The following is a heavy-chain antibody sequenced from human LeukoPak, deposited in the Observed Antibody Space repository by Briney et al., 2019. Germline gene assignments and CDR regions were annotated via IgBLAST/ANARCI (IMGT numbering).Heavy chain of an antibody. Sequence: SETLSLTCTVSTGSISSSRYYWGWIRQPPGKGLERNGSIYYSGSTYYNPSIKSRVTISVDTSKNQFSLKLSSVAAADTDVYYGTREPSCTTTSLNWVDPGGQGTLVTVSS. V-gene: IGHV4-39*07. J-gene: IGHJ5*02. CDR2: IYYSGST. CDR3: TREPSCTTTSLNWVDP. D-gene: IGHD2-2*01. CDR1: TGSISSSRYY.